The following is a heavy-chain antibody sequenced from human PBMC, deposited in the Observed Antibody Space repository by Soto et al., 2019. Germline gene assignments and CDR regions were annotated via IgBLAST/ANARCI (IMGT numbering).Heavy chain of an antibody. CDR1: GYSISSSNW. D-gene: IGHD4-17*01. Sequence: SETLSLTCAVSGYSISSSNWWGWIRQPPGKGLEWIGYIYYSGSTYYNPSLKSRVTMSVDTSKNQFSLKLSSVTAVDTAVYYCARNPDSSTTGVFDYWGQGTLVTVSS. CDR3: ARNPDSSTTGVFDY. CDR2: IYYSGST. V-gene: IGHV4-28*01. J-gene: IGHJ4*02.